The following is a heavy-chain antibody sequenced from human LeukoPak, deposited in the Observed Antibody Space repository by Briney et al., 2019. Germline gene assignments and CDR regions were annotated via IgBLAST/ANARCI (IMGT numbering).Heavy chain of an antibody. V-gene: IGHV1-24*01. CDR1: GYTLTELS. CDR2: FDPEDGET. Sequence: GASVKVSCKVSGYTLTELSMHWVRQAPGKGLEWMGGFDPEDGETIYAQKFQGRVTMTRDTSTSTVYMELSSLRSEDTAVYYCARDYYDSDYYYYGMDVWGQGTLVTVSS. D-gene: IGHD3-22*01. CDR3: ARDYYDSDYYYYGMDV. J-gene: IGHJ6*02.